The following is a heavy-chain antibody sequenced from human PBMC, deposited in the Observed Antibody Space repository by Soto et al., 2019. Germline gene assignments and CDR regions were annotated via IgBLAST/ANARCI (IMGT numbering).Heavy chain of an antibody. CDR1: GGSISSYY. Sequence: PSETLSLTCTVSGGSISSYYWTSYRQPPGKGLEWIGYLYYSGTTNYNPSLKSRLTMSVDTSKNQCSLKLSSVTAADTAVYYCARRIEVAAADGVGYYYYLDVWGKGTLVTVSS. V-gene: IGHV4-59*08. D-gene: IGHD3-22*01. CDR2: LYYSGTT. J-gene: IGHJ6*03. CDR3: ARRIEVAAADGVGYYYYLDV.